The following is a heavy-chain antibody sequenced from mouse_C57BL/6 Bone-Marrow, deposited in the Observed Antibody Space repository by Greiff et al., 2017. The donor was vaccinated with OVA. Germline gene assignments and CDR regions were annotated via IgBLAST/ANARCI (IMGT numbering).Heavy chain of an antibody. CDR2: INPNNGGT. CDR1: GYTFTDYY. D-gene: IGHD1-1*01. CDR3: ARWDYGSSS. Sequence: VQLQQSGPELVKPGASVKISCKASGYTFTDYYMNWVKQSHGKSLEWIGDINPNNGGTSYNQKFKGKATLTVDKSSSTAYMELRSLTSEDSAVYYCARWDYGSSSWGQGTTLTVSS. J-gene: IGHJ2*01. V-gene: IGHV1-26*01.